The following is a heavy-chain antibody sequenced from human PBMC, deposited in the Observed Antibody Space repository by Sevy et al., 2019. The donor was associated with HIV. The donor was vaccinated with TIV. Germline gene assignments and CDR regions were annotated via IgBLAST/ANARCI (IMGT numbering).Heavy chain of an antibody. V-gene: IGHV4-59*01. Sequence: SETLSLTCTVSGDSISNDYWSWIRQPPRKGLEWIGYIYYSGSTNYNPPLKSRVTISLDTSKNQFSVKLSSVTAADTAVYYCARGTFSYGYWREFDYWGQGTLVTVSS. CDR1: GDSISNDY. CDR3: ARGTFSYGYWREFDY. J-gene: IGHJ4*02. D-gene: IGHD5-18*01. CDR2: IYYSGST.